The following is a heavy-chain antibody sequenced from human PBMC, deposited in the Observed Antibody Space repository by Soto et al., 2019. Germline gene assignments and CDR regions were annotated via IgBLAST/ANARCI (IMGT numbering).Heavy chain of an antibody. D-gene: IGHD2-2*01. CDR3: ARGVENIVVVLDVFGYYGMDV. CDR2: INAGNGNT. Sequence: VASVKVSCKASGYSFTSYAIYWVRQAPGQRLEWMGWINAGNGNTKYSQKLQGRVTFTGDTSASTAHMELSSLRSEDTAVYFCARGVENIVVVLDVFGYYGMDVWG. J-gene: IGHJ6*02. CDR1: GYSFTSYA. V-gene: IGHV1-3*01.